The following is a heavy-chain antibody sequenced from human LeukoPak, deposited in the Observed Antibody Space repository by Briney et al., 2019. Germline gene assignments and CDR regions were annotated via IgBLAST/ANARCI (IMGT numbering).Heavy chain of an antibody. CDR2: ISGGVGST. J-gene: IGHJ4*02. V-gene: IGHV3-23*01. D-gene: IGHD2-15*01. CDR1: GFTFRSFA. CDR3: AKSGLNRFDY. Sequence: GGSPRLSCAASGFTFRSFAMSWVRQAPGKGLEWVSGISGGVGSTNYADSVKGRFTISRDNSKNTLYLQMNSLRAEDTAVYYCAKSGLNRFDYWGQGTLVSVSS.